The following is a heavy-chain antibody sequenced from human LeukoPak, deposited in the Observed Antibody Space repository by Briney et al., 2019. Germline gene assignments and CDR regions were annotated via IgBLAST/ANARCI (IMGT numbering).Heavy chain of an antibody. Sequence: GGSLRLACPAASFSFSSENMNWVRQDPGSWLEWVSHITGGSGYIYYADSVKGRFTISRDNAKNSLYLQMNSLGDEDTAVYYCARGGIYHFDYWGQGTLVTVSS. D-gene: IGHD1-26*01. V-gene: IGHV3-48*02. CDR2: ITGGSGYI. CDR1: SFSFSSEN. CDR3: ARGGIYHFDY. J-gene: IGHJ4*02.